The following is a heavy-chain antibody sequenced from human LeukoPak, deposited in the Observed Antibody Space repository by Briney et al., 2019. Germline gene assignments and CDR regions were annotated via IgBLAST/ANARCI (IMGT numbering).Heavy chain of an antibody. J-gene: IGHJ2*01. CDR2: IFVGSGNT. CDR3: AAPSSGWYFDL. CDR1: GFTFTSSA. Sequence: VASVKVSCKASGFTFTSSAMQWVRQARGQRLEWIGWIFVGSGNTNYAQKFQERVTITRDMSTSTAYMELSSLRSEDTAVYYCAAPSSGWYFDLWGRGTLVTVSS. V-gene: IGHV1-58*02. D-gene: IGHD6-19*01.